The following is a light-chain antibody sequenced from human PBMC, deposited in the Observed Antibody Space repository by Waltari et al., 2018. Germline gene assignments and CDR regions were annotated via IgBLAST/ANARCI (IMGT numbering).Light chain of an antibody. CDR1: QSLLHSSGYNY. CDR2: KVS. CDR3: MQALETVA. Sequence: DIMMSQSPLSLSVTPGESASISCRSSQSLLHSSGYNYLDWYLQKPGQSPQLLIYKVSHRASGVPDRFSGSGSGTDFTLRISRVEAEDVGVYYCMQALETVAFGPGTKVNIK. J-gene: IGKJ3*01. V-gene: IGKV2-28*01.